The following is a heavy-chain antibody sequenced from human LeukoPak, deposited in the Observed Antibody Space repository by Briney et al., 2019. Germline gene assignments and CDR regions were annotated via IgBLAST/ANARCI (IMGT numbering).Heavy chain of an antibody. CDR3: AVPGGIVGATPWFDP. D-gene: IGHD1-26*01. Sequence: ASVKVSCKASGYTFTSYYMHWVRQAPGQGLEWMGIINPSGGSTSYAQKFQGRVTMTRDMSTSTVYMELSSLRSEDTAVYYCAVPGGIVGATPWFDPWGQGTLVTVSS. V-gene: IGHV1-46*01. J-gene: IGHJ5*02. CDR2: INPSGGST. CDR1: GYTFTSYY.